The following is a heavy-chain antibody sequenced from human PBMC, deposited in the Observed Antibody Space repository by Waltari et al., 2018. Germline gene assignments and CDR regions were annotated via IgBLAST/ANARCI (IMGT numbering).Heavy chain of an antibody. J-gene: IGHJ4*02. D-gene: IGHD3-10*01. CDR3: ARRDYYGSGSPG. V-gene: IGHV4-39*07. CDR1: GGPISSSSYY. Sequence: QLQLQESGPGLVKPSETLSLTCTVSGGPISSSSYYLGWIRQPPGKGLEWIGSIYYSGGTYYNPSLKSRVTISVDTSKNQFSLKLSSVTAADTAVYYCARRDYYGSGSPGWGQGTLVTVSS. CDR2: IYYSGGT.